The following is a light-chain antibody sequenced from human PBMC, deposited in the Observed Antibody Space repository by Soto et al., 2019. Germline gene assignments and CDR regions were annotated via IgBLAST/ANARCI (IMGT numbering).Light chain of an antibody. Sequence: DIQMTQSPSTLSASVGARVIITCRASQSISSWLAWYQQKPGKAPEILIYKASSLQSGVQSRFSGSGSGTEFTLTISSLQPDDVATYYCQHYISYPLSVGGGTNVEIK. J-gene: IGKJ4*01. CDR3: QHYISYPLS. CDR2: KAS. V-gene: IGKV1-5*03. CDR1: QSISSW.